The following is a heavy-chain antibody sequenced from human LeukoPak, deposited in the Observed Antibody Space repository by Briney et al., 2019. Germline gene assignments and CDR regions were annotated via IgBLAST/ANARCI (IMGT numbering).Heavy chain of an antibody. CDR3: ARGRDGYNPFDY. CDR2: INHSGST. CDR1: GGSFSGYY. Sequence: SETLSLTCAVYGGSFSGYYWSWIRQPPGKGLEWIGEINHSGSTNYNPSLKSRVTISVDTSKNQFSLKLSSVTAADTAVYYCARGRDGYNPFDYWGQGTLVTVSS. J-gene: IGHJ4*02. V-gene: IGHV4-34*01. D-gene: IGHD5-24*01.